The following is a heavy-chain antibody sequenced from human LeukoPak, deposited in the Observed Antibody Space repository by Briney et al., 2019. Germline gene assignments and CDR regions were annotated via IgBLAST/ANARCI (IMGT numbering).Heavy chain of an antibody. CDR1: GGSIRSSNW. CDR3: ARVVWFGSSFDY. V-gene: IGHV4-4*02. CDR2: IYHGGTT. Sequence: SGTLSLTCAVSGGSIRSSNWWGWVRQPPGKGLEWIGEIYHGGTTSYNPSLKSRVTLSVDKSKNQFSLKLSSVTAADTAVYYCARVVWFGSSFDYWGQGTLVTVSS. D-gene: IGHD3-10*01. J-gene: IGHJ4*02.